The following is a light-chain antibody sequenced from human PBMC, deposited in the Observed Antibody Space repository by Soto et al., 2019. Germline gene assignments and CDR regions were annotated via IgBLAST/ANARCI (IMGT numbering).Light chain of an antibody. J-gene: IGKJ5*01. CDR1: QNIDNK. Sequence: EIVLTQSPATLSVSPGERATLSCRASQNIDNKLVWYQQKPGQAPSLLLSNAVTRATVIPARFSGGGFGTEFTLTISSLQPEDFAIYYCQQYKSWWPITFGQGTRLEI. CDR3: QQYKSWWPIT. V-gene: IGKV3-15*01. CDR2: NAV.